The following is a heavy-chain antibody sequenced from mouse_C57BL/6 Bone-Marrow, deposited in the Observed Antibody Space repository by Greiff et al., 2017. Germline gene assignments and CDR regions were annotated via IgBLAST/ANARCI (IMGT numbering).Heavy chain of an antibody. V-gene: IGHV1-18*01. CDR1: GYTFTDYN. J-gene: IGHJ1*03. Sequence: VQLQQSGPELVKPGASVKIPCKASGYTFTDYNMDWVKQSHGKSLEWIGDINPNNGGTIYNQKFKGKATLTVDKSSSTAYMELRSLTSEDTAVYYCARGDYGSSFRYWYFDVWGTGTTVTVSS. D-gene: IGHD1-1*01. CDR3: ARGDYGSSFRYWYFDV. CDR2: INPNNGGT.